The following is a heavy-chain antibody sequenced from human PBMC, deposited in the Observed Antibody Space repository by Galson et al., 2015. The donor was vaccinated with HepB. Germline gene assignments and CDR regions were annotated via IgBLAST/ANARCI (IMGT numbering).Heavy chain of an antibody. CDR1: GGTFSSIA. V-gene: IGHV1-69*13. J-gene: IGHJ6*02. CDR2: IIPTFGTA. CDR3: AINLENSSGWYNAADYAYYGMDV. Sequence: SVKVSCKASGGTFSSIAISRVRQAAGQGLEWMGGIIPTFGTANYAQKFHARGTNTADESTSTAYMGLSSLRSEDTAVDYCAINLENSSGWYNAADYAYYGMDVWGQGTTVTVAS. D-gene: IGHD6-19*01.